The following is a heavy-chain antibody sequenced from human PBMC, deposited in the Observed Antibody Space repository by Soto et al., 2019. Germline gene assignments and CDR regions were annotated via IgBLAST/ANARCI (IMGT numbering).Heavy chain of an antibody. CDR3: ARDRDGYNSNWFDP. D-gene: IGHD5-12*01. Sequence: GSLRLSCAASGFTFSTYSMNWVRQAPGKGLEWVSSISTGSSYIYYADSVTGRFTISRDNAKNSLYLQMDDLRVEDTAVYFCARDRDGYNSNWFDPWGQGTLVTVSS. CDR2: ISTGSSYI. V-gene: IGHV3-21*01. J-gene: IGHJ5*02. CDR1: GFTFSTYS.